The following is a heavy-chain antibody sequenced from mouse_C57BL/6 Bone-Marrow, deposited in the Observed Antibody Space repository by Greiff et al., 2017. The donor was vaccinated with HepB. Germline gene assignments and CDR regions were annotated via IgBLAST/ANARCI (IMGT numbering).Heavy chain of an antibody. V-gene: IGHV5-15*01. J-gene: IGHJ1*03. CDR2: ISHLAYSI. D-gene: IGHD1-1*01. Sequence: EVQLVESGGGLVQPGGSLKLSCAASGFTFRDYGMAWVRQAPRKGPVWVAFISHLAYSIYYADTVTGRFTISRENAKNTLYREMNSLRSEDTAMYYCARMTTVGYFDVWGTGTTVTVSS. CDR1: GFTFRDYG. CDR3: ARMTTVGYFDV.